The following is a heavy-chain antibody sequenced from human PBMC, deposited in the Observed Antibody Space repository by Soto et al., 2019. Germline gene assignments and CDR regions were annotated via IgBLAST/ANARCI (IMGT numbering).Heavy chain of an antibody. V-gene: IGHV4-31*01. Sequence: QVPLQESGPGLVKPSQTLSLTCTVSGASISSGGHYWSWIRQHPGKGLEWIGYIYYSGSTYYNPSLNSLAITSVDTSKNQYSLKLNSVTAADTAEYYCARELVVSARWFDPWGQGTLVTVSS. CDR1: GASISSGGHY. CDR3: ARELVVSARWFDP. J-gene: IGHJ5*02. D-gene: IGHD2-2*01. CDR2: IYYSGST.